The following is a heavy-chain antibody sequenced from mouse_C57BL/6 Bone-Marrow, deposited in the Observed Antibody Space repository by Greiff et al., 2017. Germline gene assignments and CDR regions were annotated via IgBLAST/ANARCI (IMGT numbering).Heavy chain of an antibody. CDR3: GITTVVGYFDY. J-gene: IGHJ2*01. CDR2: IHPNSGST. V-gene: IGHV1-64*01. CDR1: GYPFTSYW. Sequence: VQLQQPGAELVKPGASVKLSCKASGYPFTSYWMHWVKQRPGQGLEWIGMIHPNSGSTNYNEKFKSKAPLTVYKSSSTAYMHLSSRTSEDSAVYYCGITTVVGYFDYWGQGTTLTVSS. D-gene: IGHD1-1*01.